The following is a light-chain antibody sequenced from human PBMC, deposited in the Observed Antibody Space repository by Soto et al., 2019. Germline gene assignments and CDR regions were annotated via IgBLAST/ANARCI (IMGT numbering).Light chain of an antibody. Sequence: QSVLTQPASVSGSPGESITISCTGTSSDVGGYNYVSWYQQHPGKAPKLMIYEVSNRPSRVSNRFSGSKSGNTASLTISGLQAEDDADYYCSSYTSSSTLVFGTGTKVTVL. CDR1: SSDVGGYNY. CDR2: EVS. CDR3: SSYTSSSTLV. J-gene: IGLJ1*01. V-gene: IGLV2-14*01.